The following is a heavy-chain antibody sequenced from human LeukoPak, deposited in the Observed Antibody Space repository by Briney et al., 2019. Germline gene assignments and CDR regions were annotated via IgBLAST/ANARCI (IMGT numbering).Heavy chain of an antibody. CDR3: GRGRYCSSTSCYDFDY. CDR1: GYTFTSYG. CDR2: ISAYNGDT. V-gene: IGHV1-18*01. J-gene: IGHJ4*02. Sequence: ASLKVSCKASGYTFTSYGITWVRQAPGQGLEWMGWISAYNGDTKYAQKFQGRVTMTTDTSTSTAYMELRSLRSDDTAVYFCGRGRYCSSTSCYDFDYWGQGTLVTVSS. D-gene: IGHD2-2*01.